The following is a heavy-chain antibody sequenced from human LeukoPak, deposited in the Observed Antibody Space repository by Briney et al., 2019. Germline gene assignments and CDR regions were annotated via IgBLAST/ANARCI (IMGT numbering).Heavy chain of an antibody. Sequence: PGGSQRLSCAASGSTITDYWMHWVRHAPGKGLVWVSIINTDTRGTYYADSVKGRFTISRDNAKNTLYLQMNSLRAEDTAVYYCAGAGSYHFDHWGQGTLVTVSS. CDR3: AGAGSYHFDH. V-gene: IGHV3-74*01. D-gene: IGHD3-10*01. CDR1: GSTITDYW. CDR2: INTDTRGT. J-gene: IGHJ4*02.